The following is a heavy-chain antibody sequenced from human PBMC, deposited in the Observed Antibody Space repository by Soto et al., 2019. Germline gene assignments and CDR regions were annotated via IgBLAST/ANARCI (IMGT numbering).Heavy chain of an antibody. CDR1: GYTFTSYA. Sequence: QVQLVQSGAEVKKPGASVKVSCKASGYTFTSYAMHLVRQAPGQRLEWMGWINAGNGNTKYSQKFQGRVTITRDTSASTAYMELSSLRSEDTAVYYCASYGEYCSGGSCYGYWGQGTLVTVSS. CDR2: INAGNGNT. D-gene: IGHD2-15*01. CDR3: ASYGEYCSGGSCYGY. V-gene: IGHV1-3*01. J-gene: IGHJ4*02.